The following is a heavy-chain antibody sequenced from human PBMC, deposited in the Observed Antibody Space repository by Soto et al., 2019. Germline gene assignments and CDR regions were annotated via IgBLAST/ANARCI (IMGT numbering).Heavy chain of an antibody. CDR2: ISHDGNTK. CDR1: GFTFSTFG. CDR3: ATDMAYSSSWLKG. J-gene: IGHJ4*02. D-gene: IGHD6-13*01. V-gene: IGHV3-30*03. Sequence: QVQLVESGGGVVQPGRSLRLSCAASGFTFSTFGMHWVRQAPGKGPEWVGVISHDGNTKYYADSVKGRFTVSRDNSKNTLYLNLDSLRAEDTAVYYCATDMAYSSSWLKGWGQGTLVTVSS.